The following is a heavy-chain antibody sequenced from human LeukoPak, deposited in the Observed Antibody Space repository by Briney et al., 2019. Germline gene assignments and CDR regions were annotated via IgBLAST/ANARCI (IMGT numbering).Heavy chain of an antibody. CDR1: GGSISSNSYY. V-gene: IGHV4-39*07. J-gene: IGHJ5*02. D-gene: IGHD5-18*01. CDR3: ARAPRGYSYGYWWFDP. Sequence: PSETLSLTCTVSGGSISSNSYYWGWIRQPPGKGLEWIGSIYYSGSTYYNVSLKSRVTISVDTSKNQFSLRLSSVTAADTAVYYCARAPRGYSYGYWWFDPWGQGTLVTVSP. CDR2: IYYSGST.